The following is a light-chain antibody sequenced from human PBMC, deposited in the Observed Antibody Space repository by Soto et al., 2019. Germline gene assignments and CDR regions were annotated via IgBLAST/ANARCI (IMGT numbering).Light chain of an antibody. J-gene: IGLJ1*01. CDR2: EVV. Sequence: SVLTHPPSASGSPGQSVTISCTGTKSDIGVYDFVSWYQDHPGKAPRLIIYEVVQRPSGVPDRFSGSKSGNTASLTVSGLQAADEADYFCKSYAGSNTYVFGSGTKVTVL. CDR3: KSYAGSNTYV. CDR1: KSDIGVYDF. V-gene: IGLV2-8*01.